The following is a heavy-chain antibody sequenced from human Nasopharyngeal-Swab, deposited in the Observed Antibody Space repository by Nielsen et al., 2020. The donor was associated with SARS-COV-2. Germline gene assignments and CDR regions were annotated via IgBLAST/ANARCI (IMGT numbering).Heavy chain of an antibody. D-gene: IGHD6-19*01. CDR2: ISWNSGSI. CDR3: EKDNIAVAGLADY. V-gene: IGHV3-9*01. CDR1: GFTFDDYA. Sequence: GGSLRLSCAASGFTFDDYAMHWVRQAPGKGLEWVSGISWNSGSIGYADSVKGRFTISRDNAKNSLYLQMNSLRAEDTALYYCEKDNIAVAGLADYWGQEALVVVSS. J-gene: IGHJ4*02.